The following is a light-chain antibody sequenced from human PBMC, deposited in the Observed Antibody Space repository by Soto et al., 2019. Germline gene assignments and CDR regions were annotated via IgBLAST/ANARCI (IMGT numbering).Light chain of an antibody. CDR3: QTFGDSPFT. Sequence: EVALMQSPDTLSLSPGERTTLSCRASESISSHYIAWYQHKPGQAPRLLIFGASTTATGIPDRFSGSWSGTDFTLTISSLEHEDFAMYYCQTFGDSPFTFGPGTKVDI. CDR2: GAS. J-gene: IGKJ3*01. V-gene: IGKV3-20*01. CDR1: ESISSHY.